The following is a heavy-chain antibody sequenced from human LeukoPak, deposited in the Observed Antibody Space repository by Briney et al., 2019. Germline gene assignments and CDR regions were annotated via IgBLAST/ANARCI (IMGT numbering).Heavy chain of an antibody. CDR1: GGSISNYY. Sequence: SETLSLTCTVSGGSISNYYWSWIRQPPGKGLEWIGYIYYSGNTNYNPSLKSRVTISVDRSKNQFSLKLSSVTAADTAVYYCACVVSSDDFFDYWGQGTLVTVSA. CDR3: ACVVSSDDFFDY. D-gene: IGHD2-2*01. CDR2: IYYSGNT. J-gene: IGHJ4*02. V-gene: IGHV4-59*12.